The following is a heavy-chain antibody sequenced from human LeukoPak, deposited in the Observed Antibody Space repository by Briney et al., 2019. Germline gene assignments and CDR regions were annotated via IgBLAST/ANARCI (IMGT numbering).Heavy chain of an antibody. J-gene: IGHJ4*02. CDR2: IYYSGNT. D-gene: IGHD3/OR15-3a*01. CDR1: GVSISSSNSY. V-gene: IGHV4-39*01. CDR3: ARQTGSGLFILP. Sequence: PSETLSLTCTVSGVSISSSNSYWGWIRQPPGRGLEWIGSIYYSGNTYYNASLKSQVSMSTDTTKNQFSLRLTSVTAADTAAYYCARQTGSGLFILPGGQGTLVTVSS.